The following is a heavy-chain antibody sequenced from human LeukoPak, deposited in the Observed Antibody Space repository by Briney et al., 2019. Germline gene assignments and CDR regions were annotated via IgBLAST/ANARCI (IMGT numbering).Heavy chain of an antibody. Sequence: ASVKVSCKASGYTFTGYYMHWVRQAPGQGLEWMGWINPNSGGTNYAQKFQGRVTMTRDTSISTAYMELSRLRSDDTAVYYCASHTSITMIVVVIKGGFFDYWGQGTLVTVSS. CDR1: GYTFTGYY. CDR3: ASHTSITMIVVVIKGGFFDY. CDR2: INPNSGGT. J-gene: IGHJ4*02. V-gene: IGHV1-2*02. D-gene: IGHD3-22*01.